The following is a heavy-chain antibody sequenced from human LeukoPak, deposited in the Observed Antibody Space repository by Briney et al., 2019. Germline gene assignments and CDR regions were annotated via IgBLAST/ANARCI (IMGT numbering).Heavy chain of an antibody. Sequence: GGSLRLSCTASGFTFGDYAMSWVRQAPGKGLEWVCFIRSKAYGGTTEYAASVKGRFTISRDDYKSIAYLQMNSLKTEDTAVYYCTSNTPFDYWGQGTLVTVSS. J-gene: IGHJ4*02. CDR1: GFTFGDYA. CDR3: TSNTPFDY. D-gene: IGHD2-2*02. V-gene: IGHV3-49*04. CDR2: IRSKAYGGTT.